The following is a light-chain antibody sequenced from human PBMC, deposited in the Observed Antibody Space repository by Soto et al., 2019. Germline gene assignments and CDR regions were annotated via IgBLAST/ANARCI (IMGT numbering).Light chain of an antibody. V-gene: IGKV1-6*01. CDR1: QRIGNA. Sequence: IQMTQSPSTLSASVGDRFTISCRASQRIGNALGWYQQKPGKPTKVLIYVASKLQSGVPPSVSGSGSGTDFNIAISSLQPEDSATYYCIQDINHPWTFGQGTKVDIK. J-gene: IGKJ1*01. CDR3: IQDINHPWT. CDR2: VAS.